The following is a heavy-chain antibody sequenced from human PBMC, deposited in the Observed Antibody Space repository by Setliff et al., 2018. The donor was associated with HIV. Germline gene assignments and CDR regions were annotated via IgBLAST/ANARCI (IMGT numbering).Heavy chain of an antibody. Sequence: PGASLTISCAASGFTFSSYGMHWVRQAPGKGLEWVAVISYDGSNKYYADSVKGRFTISRDNSKNTLYLQMNSLRAEDTAVYYCAKEKGIAAAGRRYYFDYWGQGTLVTVSS. CDR3: AKEKGIAAAGRRYYFDY. V-gene: IGHV3-30*18. D-gene: IGHD6-13*01. CDR2: ISYDGSNK. CDR1: GFTFSSYG. J-gene: IGHJ4*02.